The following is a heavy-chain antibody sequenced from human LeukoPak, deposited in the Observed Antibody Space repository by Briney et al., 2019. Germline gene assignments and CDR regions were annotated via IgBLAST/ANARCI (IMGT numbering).Heavy chain of an antibody. Sequence: SETLSLTYTVSGGSISSYYWSWIRQPPGKGLEWIGYIYYSGSTNYNPSLKSRVTISVDTSKNQFSLKLSSVTAADTAVYYCARAPRNYDILTGYYIDKIDYWGQGTLVTVSS. D-gene: IGHD3-9*01. CDR3: ARAPRNYDILTGYYIDKIDY. CDR1: GGSISSYY. CDR2: IYYSGST. V-gene: IGHV4-59*01. J-gene: IGHJ4*02.